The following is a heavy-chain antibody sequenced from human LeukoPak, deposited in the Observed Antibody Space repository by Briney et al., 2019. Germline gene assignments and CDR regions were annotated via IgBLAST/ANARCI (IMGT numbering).Heavy chain of an antibody. J-gene: IGHJ4*02. CDR1: GGTLISGSYF. CDR3: ARETYCYDSSGSDD. Sequence: SQTLSLTSTVSGGTLISGSYFCRWIRPPAGKGLGWIGRTYTSGSTNYNPSLKSRVAKSVDTSKTHCSLKLSSVTAEDTAVYYCARETYCYDSSGSDDWGQGTLVTVSS. V-gene: IGHV4-61*02. D-gene: IGHD3-22*01. CDR2: TYTSGST.